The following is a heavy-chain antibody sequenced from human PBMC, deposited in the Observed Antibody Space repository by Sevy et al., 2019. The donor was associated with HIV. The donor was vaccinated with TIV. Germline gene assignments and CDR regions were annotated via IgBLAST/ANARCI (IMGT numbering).Heavy chain of an antibody. D-gene: IGHD4-17*01. CDR3: AKDFSYGGNSWNFDF. CDR2: VSGNDGST. V-gene: IGHV3-23*01. CDR1: GFIFSKFA. Sequence: GGSLRLSCAASGFIFSKFALSWVRQARGRGLEWVSAVSGNDGSTYYAASVKGRFTISRDISENMLYLQMNSLSAEDTAVYYCAKDFSYGGNSWNFDFWGQGTLVTVSS. J-gene: IGHJ4*02.